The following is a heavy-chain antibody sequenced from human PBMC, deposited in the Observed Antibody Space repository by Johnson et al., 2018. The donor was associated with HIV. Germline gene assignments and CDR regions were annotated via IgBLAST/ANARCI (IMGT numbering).Heavy chain of an antibody. CDR1: GFTFSRFG. CDR3: AIIGLPYYYGSGSYSHDAFDI. V-gene: IGHV3-30*02. J-gene: IGHJ3*02. Sequence: VQLVESGGGVVQPGGSLRLSCVASGFTFSRFGMHWVRQAPGKGLEWVAVIRYDGSDKYYADSVKGRFTISRDNSKNTLYLQMNSLRAEDTAVYSCAIIGLPYYYGSGSYSHDAFDIWGQWTMVTVSS. CDR2: IRYDGSDK. D-gene: IGHD3-10*01.